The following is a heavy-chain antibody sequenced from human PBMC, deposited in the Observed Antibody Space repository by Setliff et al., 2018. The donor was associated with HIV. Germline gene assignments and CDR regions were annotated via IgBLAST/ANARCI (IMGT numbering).Heavy chain of an antibody. V-gene: IGHV5-51*01. Sequence: GESLKISCKGSGYSFRTYWIGWVRQMPGKGLEWMGIIYPGDSDTTYSPSFQGQVTISADKSISTAYLQWSSLKASDTAMYYCIRRRRAPGAADLESYWGQGTLVTVSS. CDR3: IRRRRAPGAADLESY. CDR1: GYSFRTYW. CDR2: IYPGDSDT. J-gene: IGHJ4*02. D-gene: IGHD7-27*01.